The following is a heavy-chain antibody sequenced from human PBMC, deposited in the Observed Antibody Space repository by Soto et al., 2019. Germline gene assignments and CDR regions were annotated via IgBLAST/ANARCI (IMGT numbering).Heavy chain of an antibody. J-gene: IGHJ5*02. V-gene: IGHV1-69*13. CDR2: IIPIVETP. Sequence: ASVKVSCKASGGTFNSYDINWVRQAPGQGLEWMGGIIPIVETPKYAQKFQGRVTITADESTNTVYMELSSLRSEDTAMYYCARLSRPNYYDTSGFFKDNWFDPWGQGTLVTVSS. CDR1: GGTFNSYD. D-gene: IGHD3-22*01. CDR3: ARLSRPNYYDTSGFFKDNWFDP.